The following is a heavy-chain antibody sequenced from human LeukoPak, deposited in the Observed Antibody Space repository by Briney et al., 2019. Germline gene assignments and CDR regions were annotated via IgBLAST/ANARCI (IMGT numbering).Heavy chain of an antibody. CDR2: IIPILGIA. J-gene: IGHJ6*02. CDR3: ARDDTYYYGSGSYYNRYYYGMDV. D-gene: IGHD3-10*01. Sequence: ASVKVSCKASGGTFCSYAISWVRQAPGQGLEWMGRIIPILGIANYAQKFQGRVTITADKSTSTAYMELSSLRSEDTAVYYCARDDTYYYGSGSYYNRYYYGMDVWGQGTTVTVSS. V-gene: IGHV1-69*04. CDR1: GGTFCSYA.